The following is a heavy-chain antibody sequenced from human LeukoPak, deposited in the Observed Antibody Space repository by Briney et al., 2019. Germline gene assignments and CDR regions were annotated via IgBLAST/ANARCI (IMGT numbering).Heavy chain of an antibody. CDR2: IIPIFGTA. V-gene: IGHV1-69*05. CDR1: GGTFSSYA. Sequence: SVKVSCKXSGGTFSSYAISWVRQAPGQGLEGMGGIIPIFGTANYAQKFQGRVTITTDESTSTAYMELSSLRSEDTAVYYCAKAEVWRSGGSCYSGWFDPWGQGTLVTVSS. CDR3: AKAEVWRSGGSCYSGWFDP. D-gene: IGHD2-15*01. J-gene: IGHJ5*02.